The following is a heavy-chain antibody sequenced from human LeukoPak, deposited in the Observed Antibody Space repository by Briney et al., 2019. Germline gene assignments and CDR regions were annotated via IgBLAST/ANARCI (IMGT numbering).Heavy chain of an antibody. CDR1: GFTFSSYE. V-gene: IGHV3-48*03. D-gene: IGHD2-15*01. CDR3: TRDGGPIVVVVPYYFDN. Sequence: PGGSLRLSCAASGFTFSSYEMNWVRQAPGKGLEWVSYISSSGSTISYADSVKGRFTISRDNAKSSLYLQMNSLRAEDTAVYYCTRDGGPIVVVVPYYFDNWGQGTLVTVSS. J-gene: IGHJ4*02. CDR2: ISSSGSTI.